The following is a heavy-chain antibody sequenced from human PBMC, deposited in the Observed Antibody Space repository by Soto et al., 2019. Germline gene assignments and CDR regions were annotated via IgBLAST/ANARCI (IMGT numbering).Heavy chain of an antibody. CDR2: INTYNGAT. CDR1: GYTLSSYG. J-gene: IGHJ4*02. Sequence: QVQLVQSGAEVKKPGASVKVSCKASGYTLSSYGISWVRQAPGQGLEWMGWINTYNGATNYAQKFQGRVTMTRGTSTNTAYMELRSLRSDDTAVYFCARYCSGGSCHRGVPDYWGQGTLVTVSS. CDR3: ARYCSGGSCHRGVPDY. D-gene: IGHD2-15*01. V-gene: IGHV1-18*01.